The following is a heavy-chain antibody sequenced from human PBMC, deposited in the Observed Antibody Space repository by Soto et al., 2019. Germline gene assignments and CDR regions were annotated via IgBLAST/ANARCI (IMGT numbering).Heavy chain of an antibody. D-gene: IGHD4-4*01. CDR2: INHSGST. V-gene: IGHV4-34*01. J-gene: IGHJ5*02. CDR1: GGSFSGYY. CDR3: ARRTVDNWFDP. Sequence: PSETLSLTCAVYGGSFSGYYWSWIRQPPGKGLEWIGEINHSGSTNYNPSLKSRVTISVDTSKNQFSLKLSSVTAADTAVYYCARRTVDNWFDPWGRGTLVTVS.